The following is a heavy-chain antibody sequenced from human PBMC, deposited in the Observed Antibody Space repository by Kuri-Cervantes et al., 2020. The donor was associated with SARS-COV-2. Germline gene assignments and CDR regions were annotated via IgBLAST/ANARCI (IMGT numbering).Heavy chain of an antibody. D-gene: IGHD3-22*01. CDR3: ARDYDSSGHMLDY. V-gene: IGHV3-30*04. Sequence: GGSLRLSCAASGFTFSSYAMSWVRQAPGKGLEWVTVISYDGSNKYYADSVKGRFTISRDNSKNTLYLQMNSLRAEDTAVYYCARDYDSSGHMLDYWGQGTLVTVSS. CDR1: GFTFSSYA. CDR2: ISYDGSNK. J-gene: IGHJ4*02.